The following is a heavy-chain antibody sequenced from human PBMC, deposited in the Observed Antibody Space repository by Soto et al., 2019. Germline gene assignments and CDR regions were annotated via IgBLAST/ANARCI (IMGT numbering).Heavy chain of an antibody. D-gene: IGHD3-3*02. CDR1: GGSFSGYY. CDR3: ARITIFGVVTPRGWFDP. J-gene: IGHJ5*02. V-gene: IGHV4-34*01. Sequence: SETLSLTCAVYGGSFSGYYWSWIRQPPGKGLEWIGEINHSGSTNYNPSLKSRVTISVDTSKNQFSLKLSSVTAADTAVYYCARITIFGVVTPRGWFDPWGQGTLVTVSS. CDR2: INHSGST.